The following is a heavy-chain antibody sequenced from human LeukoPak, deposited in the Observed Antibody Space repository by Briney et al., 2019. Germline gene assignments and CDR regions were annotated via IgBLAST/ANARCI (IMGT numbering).Heavy chain of an antibody. CDR1: GSRFSSYW. V-gene: IGHV5-51*01. CDR2: TYPGDSDT. J-gene: IGHJ4*02. D-gene: IGHD5/OR15-5a*01. Sequence: GESLKISCKVSGSRFSSYWIGWVRPMPGKGLEWMGITYPGDSDTKYSPSFQGQVTISADKSLSTASHQCRSLKASDTAIYYGARFYMVSTLWYFDYWGQGTLVTVSS. CDR3: ARFYMVSTLWYFDY.